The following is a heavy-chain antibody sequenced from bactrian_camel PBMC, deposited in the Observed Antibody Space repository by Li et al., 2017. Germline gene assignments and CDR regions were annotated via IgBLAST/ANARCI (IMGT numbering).Heavy chain of an antibody. V-gene: IGHV3-2*01. CDR1: GFTFSNVY. J-gene: IGHJ6*01. CDR2: IYKDGTIT. Sequence: QVQLVESGGGLVQPGGSLRLSCAASGFTFSNVYMSWVRQAPGKGLEWVSKIYKDGTITYYADSVKGRFTISRDNLQMNSLKSEDTGLYYCATSLTDNWLRGFGYWGQGTQVTVS. CDR3: ATSLTDNWLRGFGY. D-gene: IGHD7*01.